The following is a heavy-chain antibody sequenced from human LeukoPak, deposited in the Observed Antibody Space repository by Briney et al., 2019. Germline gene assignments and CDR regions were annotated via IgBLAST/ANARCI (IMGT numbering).Heavy chain of an antibody. CDR2: TYYRSKWYN. CDR3: ARAPTPIIAVAGSFDY. CDR1: GDSVSNNSAA. V-gene: IGHV6-1*01. J-gene: IGHJ4*02. Sequence: SQTLSLTCVISGDSVSNNSAAWNWIRQSPSRGLEWLRRTYYRSKWYNDYAVSVKSRITINPDTSKNQFSLQVNSVTPEDTAVYYCARAPTPIIAVAGSFDYWGQGTLVTVSS. D-gene: IGHD6-19*01.